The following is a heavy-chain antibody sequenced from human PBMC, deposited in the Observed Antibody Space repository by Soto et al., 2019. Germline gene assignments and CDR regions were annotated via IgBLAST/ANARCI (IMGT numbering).Heavy chain of an antibody. CDR2: MNPNSGNT. CDR3: ARGLIAARLYFDS. Sequence: ASVKVSCKASGYTFTSYDINWVRQATGQGLEWMGWMNPNSGNTGYAQKFQGRVTMTRNTSINTAYMELSSLRSEDTAVYYCARGLIAARLYFDSWGQGALVTVSS. V-gene: IGHV1-8*01. CDR1: GYTFTSYD. D-gene: IGHD6-6*01. J-gene: IGHJ5*01.